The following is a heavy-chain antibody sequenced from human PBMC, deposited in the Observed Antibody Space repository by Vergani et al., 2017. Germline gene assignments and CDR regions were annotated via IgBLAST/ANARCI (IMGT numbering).Heavy chain of an antibody. CDR3: AKDTIFGVVIIGYYFDY. CDR2: ISGSGGST. D-gene: IGHD3-3*01. Sequence: DVQLLVSGGRVTQRGVSVRLFCAACGLLFRRCAMRGLRQAPGKGLEWVSAISGSGGSTYYADPVKGRFTISRDNSKNTLYLQMNSLRAEDTAVYYCAKDTIFGVVIIGYYFDYWGQGTLVTVSS. J-gene: IGHJ4*02. CDR1: GLLFRRCA. V-gene: IGHV3-23*01.